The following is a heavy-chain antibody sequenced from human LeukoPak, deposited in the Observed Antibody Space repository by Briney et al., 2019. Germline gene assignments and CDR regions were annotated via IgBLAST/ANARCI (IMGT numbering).Heavy chain of an antibody. CDR3: ARMSGDIVVVPAYFDP. J-gene: IGHJ5*02. Sequence: SETLSLTCTVSGGSISSYYWSWIRQPPGKGLEWIGYIYYSGSTYYNPSLKSRVTISVDTSKNQFSLKLSSVTAADTAVYYCARMSGDIVVVPAYFDPWGQGTLVTVSS. D-gene: IGHD2-2*01. CDR2: IYYSGST. CDR1: GGSISSYY. V-gene: IGHV4-59*04.